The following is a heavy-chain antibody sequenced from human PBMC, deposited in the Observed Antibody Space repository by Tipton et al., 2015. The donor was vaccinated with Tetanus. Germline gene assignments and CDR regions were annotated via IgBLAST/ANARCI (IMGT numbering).Heavy chain of an antibody. J-gene: IGHJ5*02. CDR2: IHPGESTT. CDR1: GYSFSSYY. V-gene: IGHV5-51*01. D-gene: IGHD3-3*01. CDR3: ARPRSNTNLFFRFDP. Sequence: VQLVQSGVEVKKPGESLRISCQASGYSFSSYYIAWVRQMPGRGLEWMGFIHPGESTTTYSPSFQGRVTFSANTSINTAYLHWASLTDSDTATYYCARPRSNTNLFFRFDPWGQGTPVPVSS.